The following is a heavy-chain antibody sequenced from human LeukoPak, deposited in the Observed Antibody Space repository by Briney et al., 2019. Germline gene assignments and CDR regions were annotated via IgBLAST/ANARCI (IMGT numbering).Heavy chain of an antibody. D-gene: IGHD4-17*01. CDR3: AKDLFPVTSSDAHYYYYYGMDV. J-gene: IGHJ6*04. CDR2: ISYDGSNK. CDR1: GFTFSSYG. Sequence: GRSLRLSCAASGFTFSSYGMHWVRQAPGKGLEWVAVISYDGSNKYYADSVKGRFTISRDNSKNTLYLQMNSLRAEDTAVYYCAKDLFPVTSSDAHYYYYYGMDVWGKGTTVTVSS. V-gene: IGHV3-30*18.